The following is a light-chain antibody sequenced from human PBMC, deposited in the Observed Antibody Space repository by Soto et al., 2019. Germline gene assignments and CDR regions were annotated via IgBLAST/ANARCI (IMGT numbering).Light chain of an antibody. V-gene: IGKV1-5*01. CDR2: DAS. Sequence: DIQMTQSPSTLSASVGARVTITCRASQSVSNWLAWYQQKPGKAPTLLIYDASNLESGVPSRFSGSGSGTEFTLTISSLQPDDFATYYCQQYNSYITFGQGTRLEIK. CDR1: QSVSNW. CDR3: QQYNSYIT. J-gene: IGKJ5*01.